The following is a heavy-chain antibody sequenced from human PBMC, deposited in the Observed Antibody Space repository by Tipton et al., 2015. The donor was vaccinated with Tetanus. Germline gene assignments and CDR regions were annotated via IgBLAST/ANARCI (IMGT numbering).Heavy chain of an antibody. J-gene: IGHJ4*01. Sequence: TLSLTCDVSGASISSAAWTWIRQPSGKGLEWIGYISYTGTTHYNPSLKSRVTISLDRSKNQFSLKLTSVTAADTAVYYCATVGLVTASVKYWGQGTLVTVSS. CDR2: ISYTGTT. D-gene: IGHD2-21*02. CDR3: ATVGLVTASVKY. CDR1: GASISSAA. V-gene: IGHV4-30-2*01.